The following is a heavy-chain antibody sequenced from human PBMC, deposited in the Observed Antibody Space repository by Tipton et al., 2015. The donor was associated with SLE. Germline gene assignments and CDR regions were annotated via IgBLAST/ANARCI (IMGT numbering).Heavy chain of an antibody. CDR2: ISAYNGNT. D-gene: IGHD3-22*01. CDR1: GYTFTGYY. Sequence: QSGAEVKKPGASVKVSCKASGYTFTGYYMHWVRQAPGQGLEWMGWISAYNGNTNYAQKLQGRVTMTTDTSTSTAYMELRSLSSDDTAVYYCARTCYYDSSGPPYGMDVWGQGTTVTVSS. CDR3: ARTCYYDSSGPPYGMDV. J-gene: IGHJ6*02. V-gene: IGHV1-18*04.